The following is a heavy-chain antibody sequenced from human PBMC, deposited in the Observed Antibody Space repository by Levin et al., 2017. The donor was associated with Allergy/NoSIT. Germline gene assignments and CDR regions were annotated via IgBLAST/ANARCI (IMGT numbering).Heavy chain of an antibody. J-gene: IGHJ4*02. Sequence: ESLKISCTVSGGSISSYYWSWIRQPPGKGLEWIGYIYYSGSTNYNPSLKSRVTISVDTSKNQFSLKLSSVTAADTAVYYCARRAPYYYGSGYFDYWGQGTLVTVSS. D-gene: IGHD3-10*01. CDR3: ARRAPYYYGSGYFDY. CDR2: IYYSGST. CDR1: GGSISSYY. V-gene: IGHV4-59*08.